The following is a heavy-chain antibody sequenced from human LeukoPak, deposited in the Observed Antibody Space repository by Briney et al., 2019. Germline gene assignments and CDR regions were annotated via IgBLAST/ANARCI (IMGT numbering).Heavy chain of an antibody. Sequence: EASVKVSSKTSGYTFTNFGISWVRQAPGQGPEWMGWISGHNGNTKYAKNFQDRLKMTTDTSTTTAYMELRSLTPDDTGVYYCARAGVNIGGIIVNSLDSWGQGTLVTVSS. V-gene: IGHV1-18*01. CDR1: GYTFTNFG. J-gene: IGHJ4*02. CDR2: ISGHNGNT. D-gene: IGHD3-16*02. CDR3: ARAGVNIGGIIVNSLDS.